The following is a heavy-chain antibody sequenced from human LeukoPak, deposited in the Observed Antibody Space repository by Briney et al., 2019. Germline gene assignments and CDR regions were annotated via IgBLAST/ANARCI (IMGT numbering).Heavy chain of an antibody. Sequence: GGSLRLSCVASANYWMHWVRQAPGKGLVWVSHINSDGSWTSYADSVKGRFTISKDNAKNTVYLQMNSLRAEDTTVYYCVSFYETYWGRGTLVTVSS. D-gene: IGHD2/OR15-2a*01. CDR2: INSDGSWT. J-gene: IGHJ4*02. V-gene: IGHV3-74*01. CDR1: ANYW. CDR3: VSFYETY.